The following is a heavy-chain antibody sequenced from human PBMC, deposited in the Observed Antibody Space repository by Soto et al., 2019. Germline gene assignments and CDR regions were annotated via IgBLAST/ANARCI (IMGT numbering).Heavy chain of an antibody. Sequence: QVQLEESGGGVVQPGRSLRLSCAASAFTFSSYGMHWVRQAPGKGLEWVAVIWYDGSNKYYADSVKGRFTISRDNSKNTLYLQMNSLGAEDTAVYYCARIPQIAVAGTRFGYCDLWGRGTLVTVSS. CDR3: ARIPQIAVAGTRFGYCDL. CDR2: IWYDGSNK. V-gene: IGHV3-33*01. D-gene: IGHD6-19*01. J-gene: IGHJ2*01. CDR1: AFTFSSYG.